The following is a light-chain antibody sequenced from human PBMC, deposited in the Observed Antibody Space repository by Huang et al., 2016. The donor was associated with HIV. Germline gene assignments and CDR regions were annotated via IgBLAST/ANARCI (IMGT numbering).Light chain of an antibody. CDR3: QQSYNTIT. J-gene: IGKJ5*01. CDR2: GAS. V-gene: IGKV1-39*01. CDR1: QSIDTY. Sequence: DIQMTQSPSSLSASIGDRVTITCRASQSIDTYLNWYQQKPGKAPKLVVYGASSLQSGVPSRFSGSGSGTEFTLTISSLQLEDFATYYCQQSYNTITFGQGTRLEIK.